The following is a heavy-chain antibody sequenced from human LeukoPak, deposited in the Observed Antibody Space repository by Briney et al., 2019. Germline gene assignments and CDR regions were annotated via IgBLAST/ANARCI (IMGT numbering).Heavy chain of an antibody. Sequence: GGSLRVSCVASGFTVSRNYMSWVRQAPGKGLEWVSVIYSSGTTYYADSVKGRFTISRDDSRNTLFLQMNSLRTEDTAVYFCARGNVARRWYFDLWGRGTLVTVSS. CDR3: ARGNVARRWYFDL. D-gene: IGHD5-12*01. V-gene: IGHV3-53*01. J-gene: IGHJ2*01. CDR1: GFTVSRNY. CDR2: IYSSGTT.